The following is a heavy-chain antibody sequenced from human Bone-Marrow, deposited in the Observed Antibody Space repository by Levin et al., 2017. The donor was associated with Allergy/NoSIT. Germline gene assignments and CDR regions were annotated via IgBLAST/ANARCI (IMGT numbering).Heavy chain of an antibody. V-gene: IGHV1-69*04. Sequence: ASVKVSCKPSGGTFNRNTLSWVRQAPGQGLEWMGRIIPLFDIANYAQKFQGRVKITADKSTSTAYMELSSLRSDDTAVYYCARERTTTMLIDYWGQGTPVTVSS. D-gene: IGHD3-16*01. CDR3: ARERTTTMLIDY. CDR2: IIPLFDIA. CDR1: GGTFNRNT. J-gene: IGHJ4*02.